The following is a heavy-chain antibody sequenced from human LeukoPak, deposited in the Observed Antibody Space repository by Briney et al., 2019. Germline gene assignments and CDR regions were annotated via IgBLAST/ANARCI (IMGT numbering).Heavy chain of an antibody. CDR3: ARGRPTTSIAAAGVNWFDP. J-gene: IGHJ5*02. V-gene: IGHV1-69*06. D-gene: IGHD6-13*01. CDR2: IIPIFGTA. Sequence: ASVKVSCKASGGTFSSYAISWVRQAPGQGLEWMGGIIPIFGTANYAQKFQGRVTITADKSTSTAYMELSSLRSEDTAVYYCARGRPTTSIAAAGVNWFDPWDQGTLVTVSS. CDR1: GGTFSSYA.